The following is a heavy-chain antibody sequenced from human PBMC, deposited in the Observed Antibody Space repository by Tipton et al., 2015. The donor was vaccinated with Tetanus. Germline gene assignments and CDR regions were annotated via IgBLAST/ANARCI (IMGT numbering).Heavy chain of an antibody. CDR3: ARRGDYVFYYESSGYLWGAAFDI. CDR2: IFYTGSS. CDR1: GVSIRSSTYF. V-gene: IGHV4-39*01. Sequence: GLVKPSETLSLTCAVSGVSIRSSTYFWGWIRQPPGKGLEWIGHIFYTGSSHYNPSFESRVTISVDTSKNQFSLNLSSVTAADTAVYYCARRGDYVFYYESSGYLWGAAFDIWGQGTMVSVSA. J-gene: IGHJ3*02. D-gene: IGHD3-22*01.